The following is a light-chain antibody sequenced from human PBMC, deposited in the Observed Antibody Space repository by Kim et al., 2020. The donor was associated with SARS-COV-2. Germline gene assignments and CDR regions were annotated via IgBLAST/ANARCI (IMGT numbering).Light chain of an antibody. CDR1: QSVSSNY. Sequence: EFVLTQSPGTLSLSPGERATLSCRASQSVSSNYLAWYQQKPGQAPRLLIYDASSRATGIPDRFSGSGSGTDFTLTISRLEPEDSAVYHCQQYCSSPLTFGQGTKVDIK. CDR2: DAS. V-gene: IGKV3-20*01. J-gene: IGKJ1*01. CDR3: QQYCSSPLT.